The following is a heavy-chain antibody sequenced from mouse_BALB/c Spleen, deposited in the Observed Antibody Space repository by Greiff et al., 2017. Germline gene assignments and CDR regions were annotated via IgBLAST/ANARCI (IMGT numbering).Heavy chain of an antibody. CDR2: IYPGDGDT. V-gene: IGHV1-87*01. CDR3: ARRGYDVLAMDY. CDR1: GYTFTSYW. D-gene: IGHD2-14*01. Sequence: VQLQQSGAELARPGASVKLSCKASGYTFTSYWMQWVKQRPGQGLEWIGAIYPGDGDTRYTQKFKGKATLTADKSSSTAYMQLSSLASEDSAVYYCARRGYDVLAMDYWGQGTSVTVSA. J-gene: IGHJ4*01.